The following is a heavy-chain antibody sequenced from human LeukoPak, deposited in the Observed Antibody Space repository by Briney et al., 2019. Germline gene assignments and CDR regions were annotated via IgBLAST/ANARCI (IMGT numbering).Heavy chain of an antibody. CDR3: ARYVHSSSWPTFDY. CDR1: GGSISSYY. V-gene: IGHV4-59*08. D-gene: IGHD6-13*01. Sequence: SETLSLTCTVSGGSISSYYWSWIRQPPGKGLEWIGYIYYSGSTNYNPSLKSRVTISVDTSKNQFSLKLSSVTAADTAVYYCARYVHSSSWPTFDYWGQGTLVTVSS. CDR2: IYYSGST. J-gene: IGHJ4*02.